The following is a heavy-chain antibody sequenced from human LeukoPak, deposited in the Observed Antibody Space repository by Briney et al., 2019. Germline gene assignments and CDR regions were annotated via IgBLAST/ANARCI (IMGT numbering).Heavy chain of an antibody. CDR1: GFTFSSYA. CDR3: AKWGASVRSGRGSFDY. D-gene: IGHD3-16*01. Sequence: PGGSLRLSCLATGFTFSSYAMSWVRQAPGKGLEWVSSISGTGESTNYVDSVKGRFTISRDNSKNTVYLQMNTLRAEDTAVYYCAKWGASVRSGRGSFDYWGQGTLVTVSS. V-gene: IGHV3-23*01. J-gene: IGHJ4*02. CDR2: ISGTGEST.